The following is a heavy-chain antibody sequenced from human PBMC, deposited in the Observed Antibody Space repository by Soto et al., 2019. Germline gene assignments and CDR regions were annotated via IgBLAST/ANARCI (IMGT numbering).Heavy chain of an antibody. D-gene: IGHD1-26*01. V-gene: IGHV4-61*01. CDR1: GGSVSSGSYY. J-gene: IGHJ4*02. Sequence: QVQLQESGPGLVKPSETLSLTCTVSGGSVSSGSYYWSWIRQPPGKGLEWIGYIYYSGSTNYNPSLKSQVTISVETSKNPFSLKLSSVTAADTAVYYCARATLGANDYWGQGTLVTVSS. CDR3: ARATLGANDY. CDR2: IYYSGST.